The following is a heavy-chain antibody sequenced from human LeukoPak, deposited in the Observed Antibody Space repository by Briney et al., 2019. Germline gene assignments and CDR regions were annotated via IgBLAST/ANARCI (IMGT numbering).Heavy chain of an antibody. V-gene: IGHV3-48*04. CDR3: ARGPGRYFDWTDVHYYMDV. D-gene: IGHD3-9*01. Sequence: GGSLRLSCAASGFTFSSYSMNWVRQAPGKGLEWVSYISSSSSTIYYADSVKGRFTISRDNAKNSLYLQMNSLRSDDTAVYYCARGPGRYFDWTDVHYYMDVWGKGTTVTVSS. J-gene: IGHJ6*03. CDR2: ISSSSSTI. CDR1: GFTFSSYS.